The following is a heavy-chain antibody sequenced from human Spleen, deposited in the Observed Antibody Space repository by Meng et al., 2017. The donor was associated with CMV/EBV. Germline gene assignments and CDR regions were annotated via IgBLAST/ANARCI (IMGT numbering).Heavy chain of an antibody. Sequence: GGSLRLSCAASGFTFINYPMSWVRQAPERGLEWVSAISGSGGTTYYADSVKGRFTISRDNSRNTLYLQMNSLRAEDTAVYYCAKWPQYSSSSDDWGQGTLVTVSS. J-gene: IGHJ4*02. D-gene: IGHD6-6*01. V-gene: IGHV3-23*01. CDR2: ISGSGGTT. CDR3: AKWPQYSSSSDD. CDR1: GFTFINYP.